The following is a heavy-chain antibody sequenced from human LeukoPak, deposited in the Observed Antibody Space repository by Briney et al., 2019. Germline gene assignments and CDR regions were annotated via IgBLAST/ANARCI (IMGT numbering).Heavy chain of an antibody. Sequence: ASVKVSCKASGGTFSSYAISWVRQAPGQGLEWMGGIIPIFGTANYAQKFQGRVTITADESTSTAYMELSSLRSEDTAVYYCARACPISPHYYDSSGYYLAIFDYWGQGTLVTVSS. CDR3: ARACPISPHYYDSSGYYLAIFDY. J-gene: IGHJ4*02. D-gene: IGHD3-22*01. CDR2: IIPIFGTA. V-gene: IGHV1-69*13. CDR1: GGTFSSYA.